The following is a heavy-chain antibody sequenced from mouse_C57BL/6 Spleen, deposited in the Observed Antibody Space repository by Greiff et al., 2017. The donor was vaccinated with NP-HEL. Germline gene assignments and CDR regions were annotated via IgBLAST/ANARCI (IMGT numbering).Heavy chain of an antibody. D-gene: IGHD1-1*01. Sequence: EVQGVESGEGLVKPGGSLKLSCAASGFTFSSYAMSWVRQTPEKRLEWVAYISSGGDYIYYADTVKGRFTISRDNARNTLYLQMSSLKSEDTAMYYCTRGLRYAYAMDYWGQGTSVTVSS. CDR2: ISSGGDYI. J-gene: IGHJ4*01. CDR3: TRGLRYAYAMDY. CDR1: GFTFSSYA. V-gene: IGHV5-9-1*02.